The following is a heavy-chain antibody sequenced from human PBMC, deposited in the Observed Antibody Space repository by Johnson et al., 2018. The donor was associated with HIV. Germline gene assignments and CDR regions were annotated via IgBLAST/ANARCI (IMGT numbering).Heavy chain of an antibody. CDR2: IRYDRSNK. V-gene: IGHV3-30*02. D-gene: IGHD4-23*01. CDR3: AKDFRRFFPTPDVVDF. J-gene: IGHJ3*01. CDR1: GFTFSNYG. Sequence: QVQLVESGGGVVQPGGSLRLSCAASGFTFSNYGMHWVRQAPGKGLEWVTFIRYDRSNKYYLDSLKGRFTVSRDNSKNTLYLQMNSLRAEDTAVYYCAKDFRRFFPTPDVVDFWGQGTMVTVSS.